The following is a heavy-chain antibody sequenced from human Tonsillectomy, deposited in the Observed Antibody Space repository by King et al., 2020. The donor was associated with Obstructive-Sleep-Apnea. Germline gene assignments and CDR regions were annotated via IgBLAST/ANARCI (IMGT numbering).Heavy chain of an antibody. CDR2: ISSSGDP. D-gene: IGHD4-11*01. Sequence: QLQESGPGLVMPSQTLSLTCTVSGGSISGGGYFWGWVRQLPGKGLESIGYISSSGDPYYNPSLKSRVTISVDTSRNQFSLRVRSVTAADTAVFYCARVPFDYSCHGFYDYWGQGALVTVSS. CDR1: GGSISGGGYF. CDR3: ARVPFDYSCHGFYDY. J-gene: IGHJ4*02. V-gene: IGHV4-31*03.